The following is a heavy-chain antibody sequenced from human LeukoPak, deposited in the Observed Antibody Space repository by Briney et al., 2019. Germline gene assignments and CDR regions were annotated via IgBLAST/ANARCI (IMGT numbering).Heavy chain of an antibody. CDR3: TTGYSYANWDERDGY. CDR2: IKSKTDGGTT. D-gene: IGHD5-18*01. V-gene: IGHV3-15*01. J-gene: IGHJ4*02. CDR1: GFTFSNAW. Sequence: GGSLRLSCAASGFTFSNAWMSWVRQAPGKGLEWVGRIKSKTDGGTTDYAAPVKGRFTISRDDSKNTLYLQMNSLKTEDTAVYYCTTGYSYANWDERDGYWGQGTLVTVSS.